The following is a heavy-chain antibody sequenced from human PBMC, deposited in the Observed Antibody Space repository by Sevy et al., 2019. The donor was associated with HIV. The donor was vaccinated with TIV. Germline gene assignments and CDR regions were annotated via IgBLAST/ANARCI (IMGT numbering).Heavy chain of an antibody. CDR1: GFSFSDYF. CDR2: ISSNSNKI. Sequence: GGSLRLSCVASGFSFSDYFISWIRQAPGKGLEWVSYISSNSNKIRYADSVQGRVTISRDNVKNSGDVQMNSLRAEDTAVYHCTRFYSSTTGWYPGSDDFWGRGTLVTVSS. J-gene: IGHJ4*02. CDR3: TRFYSSTTGWYPGSDDF. V-gene: IGHV3-11*01. D-gene: IGHD6-19*01.